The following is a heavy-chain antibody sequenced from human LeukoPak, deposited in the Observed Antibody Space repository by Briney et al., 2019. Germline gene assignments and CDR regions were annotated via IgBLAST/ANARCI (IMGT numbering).Heavy chain of an antibody. J-gene: IGHJ4*02. V-gene: IGHV1-2*02. Sequence: ASVKVSCKASGYTFTGYYMHWVRQAPGQGLEWMGWINPNSGGTNYAQKFQGRVPMTRDTSISTAYMELSRLRSDDTAVYYCATYYYGSGSYKFDYWGQGTLVTVSS. D-gene: IGHD3-10*01. CDR2: INPNSGGT. CDR1: GYTFTGYY. CDR3: ATYYYGSGSYKFDY.